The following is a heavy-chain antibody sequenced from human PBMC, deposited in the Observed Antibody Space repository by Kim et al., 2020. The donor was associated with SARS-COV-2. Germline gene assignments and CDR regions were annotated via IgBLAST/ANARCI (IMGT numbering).Heavy chain of an antibody. CDR2: IYYSGST. V-gene: IGHV4-59*08. J-gene: IGHJ6*02. D-gene: IGHD3-10*01. CDR1: GGSISSYY. Sequence: SETLSLTCTVSGGSISSYYWSWIRQPPGKGLEWIGYIYYSGSTNYNPSLKSRVTISVDTSKNQFSLKLSSVTAADTAVYYCARHPQSEQGSYYYYGMDVWGQGTTVTVSS. CDR3: ARHPQSEQGSYYYYGMDV.